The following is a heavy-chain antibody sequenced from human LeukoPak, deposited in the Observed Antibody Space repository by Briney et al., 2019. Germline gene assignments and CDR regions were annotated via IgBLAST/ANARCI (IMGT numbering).Heavy chain of an antibody. CDR3: VRDGGIVGNMDS. CDR1: GFTFSSYS. CDR2: ISSSSSTI. J-gene: IGHJ4*02. V-gene: IGHV3-48*04. Sequence: GGSLRLSCAASGFTFSSYSMNWVRQAPGKGLEWVSYISSSSSTIYYADSVKGRFTISRDNTKNSLFLQMNSLRAEDAAVYYCVRDGGIVGNMDSWGQGTLVTVSS. D-gene: IGHD2/OR15-2a*01.